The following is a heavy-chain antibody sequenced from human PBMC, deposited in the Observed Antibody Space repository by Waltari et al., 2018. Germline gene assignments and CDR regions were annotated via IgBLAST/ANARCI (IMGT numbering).Heavy chain of an antibody. CDR3: ARTTSDYYDSSVSFDY. D-gene: IGHD3-22*01. J-gene: IGHJ4*02. CDR2: IYYSGST. Sequence: QVQLQESGPGLVIPSQTLSLTCTVSGGSISSGDYYWSWIRQPPGKGLEWIGYIYYSGSTYYNPSLKSRLTISVDTSKNQCSLKLSSVTAADTAVYYCARTTSDYYDSSVSFDYWGQGTLVTVSS. CDR1: GGSISSGDYY. V-gene: IGHV4-30-4*08.